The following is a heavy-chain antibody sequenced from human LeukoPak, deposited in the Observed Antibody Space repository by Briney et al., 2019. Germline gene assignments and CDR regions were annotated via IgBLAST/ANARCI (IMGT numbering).Heavy chain of an antibody. CDR1: GGSFSGYY. V-gene: IGHV4-34*01. D-gene: IGHD6-13*01. J-gene: IGHJ4*02. CDR3: ARRKSSSWYTRSPYFDY. Sequence: PSETLSLTCAVYGGSFSGYYWSWIRQPPGKGLEWIGEINHSGSTNYNPSLKSRVTISVDTSKNQFSLKLSSVTAEDTAVYYCARRKSSSWYTRSPYFDYWGQGTLVTVSS. CDR2: INHSGST.